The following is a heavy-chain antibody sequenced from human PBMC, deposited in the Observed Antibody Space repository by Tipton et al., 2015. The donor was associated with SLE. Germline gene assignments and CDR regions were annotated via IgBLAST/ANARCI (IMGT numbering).Heavy chain of an antibody. CDR3: ARGSSMGHFDL. CDR2: IYYSGST. D-gene: IGHD2/OR15-2a*01. V-gene: IGHV4-59*12. J-gene: IGHJ2*01. Sequence: TLSLTCTVSGGSISSYYWSWIRQPPGKGLEWIGYIYYSGSTNYNPSLKSRVTISVDTSKNQFSLKLSSVTAADTAVYYCARGSSMGHFDLWGRGTLVTVSS. CDR1: GGSISSYY.